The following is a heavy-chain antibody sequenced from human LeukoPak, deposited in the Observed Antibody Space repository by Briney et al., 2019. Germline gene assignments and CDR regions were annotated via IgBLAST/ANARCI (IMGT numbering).Heavy chain of an antibody. CDR2: ISSGSSTI. J-gene: IGHJ4*02. CDR3: ARWEGYNYFIY. CDR1: GFTFSSYS. D-gene: IGHD5-24*01. V-gene: IGHV3-48*01. Sequence: TGGSLRLSCAASGFTFSSYSMNWVRQAPGKGLEWVSYISSGSSTIYYADSVKGRFTISRDNAKNSLSLQMNSLRAEDTAVYYCARWEGYNYFIYWGQGTLVTVSS.